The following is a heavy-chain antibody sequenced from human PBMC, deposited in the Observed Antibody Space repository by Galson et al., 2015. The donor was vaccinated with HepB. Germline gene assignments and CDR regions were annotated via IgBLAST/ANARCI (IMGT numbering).Heavy chain of an antibody. Sequence: SLRLSCAASGFTFSSYWMSWVRQAPGKGLEWVANIKQDGSEKYYVDSVKGRFTISRDNAKNSLYLQMNSPRAEDTAVYYCARNDYGDYGWFDPWGQGTLVTVSS. CDR1: GFTFSSYW. J-gene: IGHJ5*02. CDR2: IKQDGSEK. D-gene: IGHD4-17*01. CDR3: ARNDYGDYGWFDP. V-gene: IGHV3-7*03.